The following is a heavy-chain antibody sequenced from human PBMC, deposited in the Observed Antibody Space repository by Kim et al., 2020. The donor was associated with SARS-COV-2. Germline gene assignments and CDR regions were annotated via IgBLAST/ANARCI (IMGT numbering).Heavy chain of an antibody. D-gene: IGHD3-22*01. CDR3: ARGLGGYYYGGGVEFDY. V-gene: IGHV3-7*01. CDR1: GFTFSSYW. CDR2: IKQDGSEK. J-gene: IGHJ4*02. Sequence: GGSLRLSCAASGFTFSSYWMGWVRQAPGKGLEWVANIKQDGSEKYYVDSVKGRFTISRDNAKNSLYLQMNSLRAEDTAVYYCARGLGGYYYGGGVEFDYWGQGTLVTVSS.